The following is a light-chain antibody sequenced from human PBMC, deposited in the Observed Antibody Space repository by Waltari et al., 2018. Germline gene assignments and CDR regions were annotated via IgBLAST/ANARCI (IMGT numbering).Light chain of an antibody. V-gene: IGLV8-61*01. CDR2: STN. CDR3: VLYMGGGIM. J-gene: IGLJ3*02. Sequence: QTVVTQEPSLSVSPGGTVTLTCGLSYGSVSPSYYPSWYQQTPGQAPRPLIYSTNTRSSGVPDRFSGSILENKAALTITGAQADDECDYHCVLYMGGGIMFG. CDR1: YGSVSPSYY.